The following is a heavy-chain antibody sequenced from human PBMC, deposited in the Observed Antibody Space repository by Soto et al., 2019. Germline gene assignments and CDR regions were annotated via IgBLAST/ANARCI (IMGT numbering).Heavy chain of an antibody. Sequence: ASVKVSCKASGYTFTSYDINWVRQATGQGLEWMGWMNPNSGNTGYAQKFQGRVTMTRNTSISTDYMELSSLRSEDTAVYYCARVPRLVAGEDYADYWGQGTLVTVSS. CDR2: MNPNSGNT. CDR3: ARVPRLVAGEDYADY. V-gene: IGHV1-8*01. D-gene: IGHD2-15*01. CDR1: GYTFTSYD. J-gene: IGHJ4*02.